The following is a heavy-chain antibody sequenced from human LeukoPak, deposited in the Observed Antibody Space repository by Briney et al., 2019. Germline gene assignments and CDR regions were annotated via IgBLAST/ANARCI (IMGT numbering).Heavy chain of an antibody. V-gene: IGHV4-59*01. Sequence: SETLSLTCTVSGGSISSYYWSWIRQPPGKGLEWIGYIYYSGSTNYNPSLKSRVTISVDTSKNQFSLKLSSVTAAVTAVYYCARVHYCSGGSCPDAFDIWGQGTMVTVSS. D-gene: IGHD2-15*01. CDR3: ARVHYCSGGSCPDAFDI. CDR2: IYYSGST. J-gene: IGHJ3*02. CDR1: GGSISSYY.